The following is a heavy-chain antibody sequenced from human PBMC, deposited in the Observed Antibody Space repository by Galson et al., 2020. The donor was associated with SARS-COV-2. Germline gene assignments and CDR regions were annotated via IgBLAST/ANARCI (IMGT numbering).Heavy chain of an antibody. V-gene: IGHV3-23*01. Sequence: GESLKISCAASGFTFTTNAMSWVRQTPGKGLEWVSAISASGDTTYYADSVKGRFSFSRDNSKNTLFLQMNSLRAEDTAVYYCAKDFERYSGSYYFDYWGQGTLVTVSS. CDR1: GFTFTTNA. CDR2: ISASGDTT. J-gene: IGHJ4*02. D-gene: IGHD6-13*01. CDR3: AKDFERYSGSYYFDY.